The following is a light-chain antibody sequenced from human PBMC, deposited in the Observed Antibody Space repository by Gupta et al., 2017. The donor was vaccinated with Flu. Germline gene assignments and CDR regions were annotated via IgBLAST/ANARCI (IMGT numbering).Light chain of an antibody. Sequence: PGQRVTISCSGSSSNIGSNTINWYQQLPGTAPKLLIYSDNQRPSGVPDRFSGSKSGTSASLAISGLQSEDEADYYCAAWDDSLVFGGGTKLTVL. CDR3: AAWDDSLV. CDR1: SSNIGSNT. V-gene: IGLV1-44*01. CDR2: SDN. J-gene: IGLJ2*01.